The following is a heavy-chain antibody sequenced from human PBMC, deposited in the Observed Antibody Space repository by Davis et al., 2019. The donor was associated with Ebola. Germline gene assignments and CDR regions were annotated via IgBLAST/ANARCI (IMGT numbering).Heavy chain of an antibody. V-gene: IGHV3-30*18. CDR3: AKDRYYDSSAFDY. CDR2: ISYDGSNK. D-gene: IGHD3-22*01. Sequence: GESLKISCAASGFTFSSYSMNWVRQAPGKGLEWVAVISYDGSNKYYADSVKGRFTISRDNSKNTLYLQMNSLRAEDTAVYYCAKDRYYDSSAFDYWGQGTLVTVSS. CDR1: GFTFSSYS. J-gene: IGHJ4*02.